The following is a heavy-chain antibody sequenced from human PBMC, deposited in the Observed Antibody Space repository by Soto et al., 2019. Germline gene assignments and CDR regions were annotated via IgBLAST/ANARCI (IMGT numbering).Heavy chain of an antibody. CDR3: TRDNRPDYGSGSYVGH. D-gene: IGHD3-10*01. J-gene: IGHJ4*02. CDR2: IRSKAYGGTT. CDR1: GFTFGDYA. V-gene: IGHV3-49*04. Sequence: GGSLRLSCTASGFTFGDYAMSWVRQAPGKGLEWVGFIRSKAYGGTTEYAASVKGRFTISRDDSKSIAYLQMNSLKTEDTAVYYCTRDNRPDYGSGSYVGHWGQGTLVTVSS.